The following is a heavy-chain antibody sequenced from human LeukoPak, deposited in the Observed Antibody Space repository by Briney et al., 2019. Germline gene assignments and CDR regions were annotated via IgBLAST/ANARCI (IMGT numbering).Heavy chain of an antibody. CDR1: TFSF. CDR3: AELGITMIGGV. CDR2: ISSSGSTI. J-gene: IGHJ6*04. V-gene: IGHV3-48*03. D-gene: IGHD3-10*02. Sequence: EGSLRLSCAASTFSFSTYGMYWVSSYGIHWVRQAPGKGLEWVSYISSSGSTIYYADSVKGRFTISRDNAKNSLYLQMNSLRAEDTAVYYCAELGITMIGGVWGKGTTVTISS.